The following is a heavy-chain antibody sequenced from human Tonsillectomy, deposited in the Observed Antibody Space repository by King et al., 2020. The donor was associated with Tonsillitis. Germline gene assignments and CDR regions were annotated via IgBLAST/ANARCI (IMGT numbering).Heavy chain of an antibody. V-gene: IGHV1-46*03. D-gene: IGHD3-22*01. Sequence: VQLVESGAEVKKPGASVKVSCTASGYTFTSYYMHWVRQAPGQGLEWMGIINPSGGSTSYAQKFQGRVTMTRDTSTSTVYMELSSLRSEDTAVYYCARDLFTMIVVVTRYYYYGMDVWGQGTTVTVSS. CDR2: INPSGGST. J-gene: IGHJ6*02. CDR1: GYTFTSYY. CDR3: ARDLFTMIVVVTRYYYYGMDV.